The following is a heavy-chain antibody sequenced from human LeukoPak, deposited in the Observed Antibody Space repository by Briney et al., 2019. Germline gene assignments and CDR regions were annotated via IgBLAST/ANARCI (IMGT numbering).Heavy chain of an antibody. CDR1: GFTFSSYA. V-gene: IGHV3-30-3*01. CDR2: ISYDGSNK. J-gene: IGHJ4*02. Sequence: HPGGSLRLSCAASGFTFSSYAMHWVRQAPGKGLEWVAVISYDGSNKYYADSVKGRFTISRDNSKNTLYLQMNSLRAEDAAVYYCARAFSASKSCDYWGQGTLVTVSS. CDR3: ARAFSASKSCDY. D-gene: IGHD6-19*01.